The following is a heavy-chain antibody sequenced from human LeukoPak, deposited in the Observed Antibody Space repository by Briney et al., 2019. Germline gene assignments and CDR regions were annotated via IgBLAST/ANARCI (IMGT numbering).Heavy chain of an antibody. D-gene: IGHD3-10*01. Sequence: SVKVSCKASGGSFSTYAISWVRQAPGRGLEWLGGIIPFFGTPSYAQKFHGRVTITADESTNTAYMEVSSLRSEDTALYYCARYKVPPHQDSSMVPGVYYYYGMDVWGLGTTVTVSS. J-gene: IGHJ6*02. V-gene: IGHV1-69*13. CDR1: GGSFSTYA. CDR3: ARYKVPPHQDSSMVPGVYYYYGMDV. CDR2: IIPFFGTP.